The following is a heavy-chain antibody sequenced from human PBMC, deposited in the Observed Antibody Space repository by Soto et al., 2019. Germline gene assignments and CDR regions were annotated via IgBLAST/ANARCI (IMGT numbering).Heavy chain of an antibody. V-gene: IGHV1-2*02. D-gene: IGHD3-3*01. CDR2: INPNSGGT. J-gene: IGHJ6*02. CDR3: ARDFWSGSPANYYYGMDV. CDR1: GYTFTGYY. Sequence: GASVKVSCKASGYTFTGYYMQWVRQAPGQGLEWMGWINPNSGGTNYAQKFQGRVTMTRDTSISTAYMELSRLRSDDTAVYYCARDFWSGSPANYYYGMDVWGQGTTVTVSS.